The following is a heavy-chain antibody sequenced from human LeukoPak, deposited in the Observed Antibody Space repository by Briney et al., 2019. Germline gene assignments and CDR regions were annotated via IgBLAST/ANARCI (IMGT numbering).Heavy chain of an antibody. CDR3: VRDHPAAGLIFDY. CDR2: INQDGSEK. V-gene: IGHV3-7*03. J-gene: IGHJ4*01. CDR1: GFTFSSHW. Sequence: GGSLRLPCAASGFTFSSHWMSWVRQTPGKGLEWVAHINQDGSEKYYVDSVKGPFTISRDNAKNSLYLQVNSLRAEETAVYYCVRDHPAAGLIFDYWGHGTLVTVSS. D-gene: IGHD6-13*01.